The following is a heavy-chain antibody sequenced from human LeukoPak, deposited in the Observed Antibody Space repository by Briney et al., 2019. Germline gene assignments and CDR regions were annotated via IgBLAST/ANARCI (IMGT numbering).Heavy chain of an antibody. J-gene: IGHJ6*02. CDR1: GGSISSYY. V-gene: IGHV4-59*08. D-gene: IGHD5-18*01. CDR2: IYYSGST. CDR3: ARSEQLWLLGVYYYGMDV. Sequence: SETLSLTCTVSGGSISSYYWSCIRQPPGKGLEWIGYIYYSGSTNYNPSLKSRVTISVDTSKNQFSLKLSSVTAADTAVYYCARSEQLWLLGVYYYGMDVWGQGTTVTVSS.